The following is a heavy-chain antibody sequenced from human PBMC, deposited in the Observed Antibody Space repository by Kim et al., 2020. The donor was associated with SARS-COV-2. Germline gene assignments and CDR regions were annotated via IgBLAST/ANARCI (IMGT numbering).Heavy chain of an antibody. J-gene: IGHJ6*02. CDR3: ARRFGDPSGMDV. V-gene: IGHV3-11*03. CDR1: GFTLSDYY. CDR2: NSGSNSDT. D-gene: IGHD3-16*01. Sequence: GGSLRLSCAASGFTLSDYYMKWIRQAPGKGLEWVGYNSGSNSDTKYADSVKGRFTISRDNAKNSLYLQMNSLRAEDTAVYYCARRFGDPSGMDVWGQGTTVTVSS.